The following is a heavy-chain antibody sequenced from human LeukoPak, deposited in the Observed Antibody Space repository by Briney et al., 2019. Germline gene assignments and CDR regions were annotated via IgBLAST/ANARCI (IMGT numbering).Heavy chain of an antibody. CDR3: ARHLGGRYFDWLPYFDY. D-gene: IGHD3-9*01. CDR2: IYPGDSDT. CDR1: GYSFTSYW. Sequence: GESLQISCKGSGYSFTSYWIGWVRQMPGKGLEWMGIIYPGDSDTRYSPSFQGQVTISADKSISTAYLQWSSLKASDTARYYCARHLGGRYFDWLPYFDYWGQGTLVTVSS. V-gene: IGHV5-51*01. J-gene: IGHJ4*02.